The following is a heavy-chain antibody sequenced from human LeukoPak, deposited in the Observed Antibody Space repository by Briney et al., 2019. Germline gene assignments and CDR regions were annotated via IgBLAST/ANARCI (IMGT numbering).Heavy chain of an antibody. CDR1: GGSISSSNW. J-gene: IGHJ4*02. D-gene: IGHD6-13*01. V-gene: IGHV4-4*03. Sequence: PPETLSLTCAVSGGSISSSNWWSWVRQPPGKGLEWIGEIYHSGSTNYNPSLKSRVTISVDKSKNQFSLKLSSVTAADTAVYYCAGLYSSSSGTDFDYWGQGTLVTVSS. CDR2: IYHSGST. CDR3: AGLYSSSSGTDFDY.